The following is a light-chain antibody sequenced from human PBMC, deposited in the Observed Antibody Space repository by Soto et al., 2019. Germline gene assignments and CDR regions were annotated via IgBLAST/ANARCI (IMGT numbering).Light chain of an antibody. CDR2: DVS. CDR3: QQRSDWTWT. CDR1: QTVSRN. J-gene: IGKJ1*01. Sequence: IVLTQSPANLSVSPWERATLSCRASQTVSRNLAWYQQKPGQAPRLLVYDVSNRATGIPARFSGGASGTDCTITISNLEDEDGAVYYCQQRSDWTWTFGQGTKVDIK. V-gene: IGKV3-11*01.